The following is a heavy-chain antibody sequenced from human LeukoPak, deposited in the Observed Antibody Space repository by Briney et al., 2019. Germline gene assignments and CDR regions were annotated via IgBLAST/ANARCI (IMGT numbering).Heavy chain of an antibody. V-gene: IGHV5-51*01. CDR1: GXSXTSYW. Sequence: LXISXXXXGXSXTSYWIGWVRQMPGKXLEWMGIIYPGDSDTRYSPSFQGQVTISVDKSISTAYLQWSSLKASDTAMYYCARHLGGALHYGPDYWGQGTLVTVSS. D-gene: IGHD3-16*01. J-gene: IGHJ4*02. CDR3: ARHLGGALHYGPDY. CDR2: IYPGDSDT.